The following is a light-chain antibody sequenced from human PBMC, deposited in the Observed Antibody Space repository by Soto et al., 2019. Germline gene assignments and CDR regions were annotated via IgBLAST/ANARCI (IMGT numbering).Light chain of an antibody. V-gene: IGKV1-12*01. CDR2: AES. J-gene: IGKJ4*01. CDR3: QQVNSFPLT. Sequence: DLQMTQSPSSVSASVGDRVSITCRASQGISNWLAWYQQKPGRAPKLLIYAESSLQGGVPSRFSGTGSGTDFTLTISCLQPEDVATYYCQQVNSFPLTFGGGTKVEIK. CDR1: QGISNW.